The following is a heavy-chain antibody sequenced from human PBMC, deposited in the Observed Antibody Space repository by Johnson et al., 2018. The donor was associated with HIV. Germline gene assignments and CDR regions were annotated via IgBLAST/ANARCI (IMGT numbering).Heavy chain of an antibody. CDR3: AREAHYYDSSGLKRGAFDI. CDR2: ISYDGSNK. CDR1: GFTFSSYA. D-gene: IGHD3-22*01. V-gene: IGHV3-30-3*01. Sequence: VQLVESGGGLVQPGGSLTLSCAASGFTFSSYAMHWVRQAPGKGLEWVAVISYDGSNKYYADSVKGRSTISRDNSKNTLYLQMNSLRAEDTAVYYCAREAHYYDSSGLKRGAFDIWGQGTMVTVSS. J-gene: IGHJ3*02.